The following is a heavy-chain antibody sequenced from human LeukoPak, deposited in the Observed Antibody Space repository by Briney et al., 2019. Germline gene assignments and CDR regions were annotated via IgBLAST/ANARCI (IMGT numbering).Heavy chain of an antibody. Sequence: SETLSLTCAVYSGSFSGYYWSWIRQPPGKGLEWIGYIYYSGSTNYNPSLKSRVTISVDTSKNQFSLKLSSVTAADTAVYYCARGNYDSSGYSDDAFDIWGQGTMVTVSS. CDR3: ARGNYDSSGYSDDAFDI. V-gene: IGHV4-59*01. J-gene: IGHJ3*02. D-gene: IGHD3-22*01. CDR2: IYYSGST. CDR1: SGSFSGYY.